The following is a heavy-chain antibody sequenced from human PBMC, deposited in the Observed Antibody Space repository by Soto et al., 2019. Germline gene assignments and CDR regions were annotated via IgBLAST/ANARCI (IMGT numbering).Heavy chain of an antibody. CDR1: GGCFSGSY. Sequence: SETLALTCAVYGGCFSGSYWNCIRQPPRKGLEWIGEINQSGSTNYNPSLKSRVTISVDTSKNQFSLKLSSVTAADTAVYYCARDLQYSSSWRYYYGMDVWGQGTTVTGSS. D-gene: IGHD6-13*01. V-gene: IGHV4-34*09. CDR2: INQSGST. J-gene: IGHJ6*02. CDR3: ARDLQYSSSWRYYYGMDV.